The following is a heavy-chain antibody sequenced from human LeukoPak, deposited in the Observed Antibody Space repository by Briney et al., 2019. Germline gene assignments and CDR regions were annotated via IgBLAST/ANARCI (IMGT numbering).Heavy chain of an antibody. V-gene: IGHV1-18*01. CDR3: ARPVAAAGTGNWFDP. CDR1: GYTFTSYD. CDR2: ISTYNGNT. Sequence: ASVKVSCKASGYTFTSYDISWVRQAPGQGLEWMGWISTYNGNTNYAQKFQGRVTMTTDTSTSTAYMELRSLRSDDTAVYYCARPVAAAGTGNWFDPWGQGTLVTVSS. D-gene: IGHD6-13*01. J-gene: IGHJ5*02.